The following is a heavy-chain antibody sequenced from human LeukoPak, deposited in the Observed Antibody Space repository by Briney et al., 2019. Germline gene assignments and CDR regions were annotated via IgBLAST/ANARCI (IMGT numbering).Heavy chain of an antibody. CDR1: GFTFSNYG. D-gene: IGHD1-14*01. Sequence: GGSLRLSCGASGFTFSNYGMLWVRQAPGKGLDWVAFIRYDGNNKLYADSVKGRFTISRNNSKNTLYLHINSLRAEDTAVYYCVKDNPLDYWGQGTLVIVSS. V-gene: IGHV3-30*02. CDR2: IRYDGNNK. J-gene: IGHJ4*02. CDR3: VKDNPLDY.